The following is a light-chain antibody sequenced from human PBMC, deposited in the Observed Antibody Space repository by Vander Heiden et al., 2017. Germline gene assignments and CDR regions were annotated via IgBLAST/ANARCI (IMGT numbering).Light chain of an antibody. V-gene: IGLV1-44*01. Sequence: QSVMPQPPSASGTHGQPVTISCSGSSSNLGSNTVKWYQQFPGTAPKLLVYSNDQRPSGVPDRFSGSKSGTSASLAIRGLQSEDEATYYCAGWDDSLSGWVFGGGTKLTVL. CDR3: AGWDDSLSGWV. CDR2: SND. CDR1: SSNLGSNT. J-gene: IGLJ3*02.